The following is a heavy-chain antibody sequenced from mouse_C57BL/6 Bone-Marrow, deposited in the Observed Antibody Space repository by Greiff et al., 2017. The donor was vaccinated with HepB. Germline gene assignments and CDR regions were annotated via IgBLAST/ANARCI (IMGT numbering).Heavy chain of an antibody. J-gene: IGHJ4*01. CDR2: ISTGGGST. CDR3: ARLPVTTYYYAMDY. CDR1: GFTFSDYY. V-gene: IGHV5-12*01. Sequence: DVMLVESGGGLVQPGGSLKLSCAASGFTFSDYYMYWVRQTPEKRLEWVAYISTGGGSTYYQVPLKGRFTISRDNAKNTLYLQMSRLKSEDTAMYYCARLPVTTYYYAMDYWGQGTSVTVSS. D-gene: IGHD2-1*01.